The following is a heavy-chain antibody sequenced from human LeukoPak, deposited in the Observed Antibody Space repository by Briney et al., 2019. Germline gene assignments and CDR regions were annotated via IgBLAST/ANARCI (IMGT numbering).Heavy chain of an antibody. CDR1: GGSFSNHY. CDR3: ARQQLSQLYYFDY. CDR2: ISHYGTT. Sequence: PSETLSLTCAVFGGSFSNHYWSWIRQPPGKGLEWIGEISHYGTTNYNPSLKSRVTISVDTSKNQFSLKLSSVTAADTAVYYCARQQLSQLYYFDYWGQGTLVTVSS. J-gene: IGHJ4*02. V-gene: IGHV4-34*01. D-gene: IGHD6-13*01.